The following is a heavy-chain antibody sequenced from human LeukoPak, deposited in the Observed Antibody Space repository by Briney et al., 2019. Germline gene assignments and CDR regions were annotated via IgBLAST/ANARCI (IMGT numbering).Heavy chain of an antibody. D-gene: IGHD6-19*01. CDR1: GFTFSNFG. J-gene: IGHJ4*02. V-gene: IGHV3-23*01. CDR2: ISAGGINT. Sequence: TGGSLRLSCAASGFTFSNFGMSWVRQAPGKRLEWVSLISAGGINTYYGDSVKGRFTISRDNSKNTLFLQMDSLRAEDTAVYYCAKRAAYGTVWYQFDYWGQGTLVTVSS. CDR3: AKRAAYGTVWYQFDY.